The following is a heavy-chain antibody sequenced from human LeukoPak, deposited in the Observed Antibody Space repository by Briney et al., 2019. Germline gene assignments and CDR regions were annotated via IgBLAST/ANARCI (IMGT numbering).Heavy chain of an antibody. CDR1: GFTFSSYG. CDR3: AKETGGIEGSYNWFDP. Sequence: GRSLRLSCAASGFTFSSYGMHWVRQAPGKGLEWVAVIWYDGSNEYYADSVKGRFTVSRDNSKNTLYLQMNSLSAEDTAVYYCAKETGGIEGSYNWFDPWGQGTLVTVPS. CDR2: IWYDGSNE. D-gene: IGHD3-10*01. V-gene: IGHV3-33*06. J-gene: IGHJ5*02.